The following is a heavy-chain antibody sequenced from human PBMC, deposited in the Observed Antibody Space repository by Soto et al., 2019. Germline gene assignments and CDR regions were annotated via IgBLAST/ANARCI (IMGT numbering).Heavy chain of an antibody. CDR1: GGSISSGGYY. CDR3: ARGGSASPVDAFDI. CDR2: IYYSGST. Sequence: QVQLQESGPGLVKPSQTLSLTCTVSGGSISSGGYYWSWIRQHPGKGLEWIGYIYYSGSTYYNPSLKSRVTISVDTSKNQFSLKLSSVTAADTAVYYCARGGSASPVDAFDIWGQGTMVTVSS. D-gene: IGHD6-6*01. J-gene: IGHJ3*02. V-gene: IGHV4-31*03.